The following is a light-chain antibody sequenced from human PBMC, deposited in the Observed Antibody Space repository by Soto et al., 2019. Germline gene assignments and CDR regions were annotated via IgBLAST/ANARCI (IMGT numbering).Light chain of an antibody. CDR1: RSNIGINA. J-gene: IGLJ2*01. CDR3: AAWDDSLNGLV. CDR2: ANN. Sequence: QSVLTQPPSVSGTPGQRVSISCSGSRSNIGINAVDWYHQLPGTAPKVLIYANNQRPSGVPDRFSGSKSGTSASLAINGLQSADEAPYYCAAWDDSLNGLVFGGGTKLTVL. V-gene: IGLV1-44*01.